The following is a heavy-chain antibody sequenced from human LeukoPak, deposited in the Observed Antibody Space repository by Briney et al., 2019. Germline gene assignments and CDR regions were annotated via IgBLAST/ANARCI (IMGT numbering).Heavy chain of an antibody. J-gene: IGHJ5*02. CDR1: GITFGNNW. V-gene: IGHV3-74*01. CDR3: ARDVPHNWLDT. CDR2: INSDGGGA. Sequence: SGGSLRLSCAASGITFGNNWMHWVRHGPGKGLVWISRINSDGGGAIYADSVKGRFTVSRDNAKNTLYPQMNSLRAEDTAVYYCARDVPHNWLDTWGQGTLVTVSS.